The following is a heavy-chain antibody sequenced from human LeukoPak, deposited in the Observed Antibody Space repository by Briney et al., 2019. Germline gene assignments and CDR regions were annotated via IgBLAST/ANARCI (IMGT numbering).Heavy chain of an antibody. CDR2: IIPIFGTA. J-gene: IGHJ3*02. D-gene: IGHD4-17*01. CDR3: ARDDGDYVVSAFDI. V-gene: IGHV1-69*13. Sequence: SAKVSCKASGGTFSSYAISWVRQAPGQGLEWMGGIIPIFGTANYAQKFQGRVTITADESTSTAYMELSSLRSEDTAVYYCARDDGDYVVSAFDIWGQGTMVTVSS. CDR1: GGTFSSYA.